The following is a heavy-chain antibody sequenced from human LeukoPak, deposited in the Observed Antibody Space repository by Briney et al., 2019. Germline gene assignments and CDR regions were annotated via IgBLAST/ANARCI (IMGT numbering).Heavy chain of an antibody. V-gene: IGHV3-23*01. CDR3: AKDPTVAGTAEYFQH. D-gene: IGHD6-19*01. CDR2: ISGSGSAT. Sequence: PGGSLRLSCAASGFTLNNYAMSSVRQAPGKGLEWVSVISGSGSATYYAASVKGRFTISRDNSRNTLYLQMNSLRAEDTAVYHCAKDPTVAGTAEYFQHWGQGTLVTVSS. J-gene: IGHJ1*01. CDR1: GFTLNNYA.